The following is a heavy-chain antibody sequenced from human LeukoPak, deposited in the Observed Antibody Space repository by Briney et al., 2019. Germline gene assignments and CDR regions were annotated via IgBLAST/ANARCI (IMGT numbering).Heavy chain of an antibody. Sequence: PGRSLRLSCAASGFTFSSYAMSWVRQAPGKGLEWVSAISGIGASTYYADSVKGRFTIARDTSKNTLYLQMNSLRAEDTSVYYCAKDYCSGGSCYHQPAIEYFQHWGQGTLVTVSS. V-gene: IGHV3-23*01. CDR3: AKDYCSGGSCYHQPAIEYFQH. D-gene: IGHD2-15*01. CDR1: GFTFSSYA. CDR2: ISGIGAST. J-gene: IGHJ1*01.